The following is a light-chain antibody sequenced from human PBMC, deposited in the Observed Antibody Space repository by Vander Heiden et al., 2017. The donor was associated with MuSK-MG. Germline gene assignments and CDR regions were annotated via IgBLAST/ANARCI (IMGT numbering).Light chain of an antibody. CDR1: QSVTNY. V-gene: IGKV3-11*01. CDR2: DVS. CDR3: QQRSSWPPIT. J-gene: IGKJ5*01. Sequence: EIVLTQSPATLSLSPGERATLSCRASQSVTNYLGWYQQKPGQAPRLLIYDVSNRATGIPARFSGSGSGTDFTLTISSLEPEDFAVYYCQQRSSWPPITFGQGTRLEIK.